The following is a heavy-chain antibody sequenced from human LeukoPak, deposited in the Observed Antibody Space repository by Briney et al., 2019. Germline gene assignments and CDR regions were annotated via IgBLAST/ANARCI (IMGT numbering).Heavy chain of an antibody. CDR3: AKGAYDYIEIAYFDY. D-gene: IGHD5-12*01. Sequence: GGSLRLSCVASGFSFNNYAMNWVRQAPGKGLEWVSLIIGSSGSTFYADSVKGRFTISRDNSKNTLYLQMNSLRAENTAVYYCAKGAYDYIEIAYFDYWGQGSLVTVSS. V-gene: IGHV3-23*01. J-gene: IGHJ4*02. CDR1: GFSFNNYA. CDR2: IIGSSGST.